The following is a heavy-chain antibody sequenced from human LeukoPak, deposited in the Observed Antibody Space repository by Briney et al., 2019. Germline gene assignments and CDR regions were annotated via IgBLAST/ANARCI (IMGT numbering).Heavy chain of an antibody. V-gene: IGHV1-69*04. D-gene: IGHD3-3*01. CDR3: ARAVEDYDFWSGYWY. CDR1: GGTFSSYA. J-gene: IGHJ4*02. CDR2: IIPILGIA. Sequence: SVKVSCKASGGTFSSYAISWVRQAPGQGLEWMGRIIPILGIANYAQKFQGRVTITADKSTSAAYMELSSLRPEDTAVYYCARAVEDYDFWSGYWYWGQGTLVTVSS.